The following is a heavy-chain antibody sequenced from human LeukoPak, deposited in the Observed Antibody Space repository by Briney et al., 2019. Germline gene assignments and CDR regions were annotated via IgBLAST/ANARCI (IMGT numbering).Heavy chain of an antibody. D-gene: IGHD6-19*01. V-gene: IGHV4-39*07. CDR2: IYYGGST. CDR1: GGSISSSNYY. CDR3: ARVGSGWYRYWYFDL. J-gene: IGHJ2*01. Sequence: SETLSLTCTVSGGSISSSNYYWGWIRQPPGKELEWIGSIYYGGSTYYNPSLKSRVIISVDTSKNQFSLKLSSVTAADTAVYYCARVGSGWYRYWYFDLWGRGTLVTVSS.